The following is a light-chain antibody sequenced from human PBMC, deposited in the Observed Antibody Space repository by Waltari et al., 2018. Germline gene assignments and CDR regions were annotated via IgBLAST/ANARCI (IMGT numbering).Light chain of an antibody. V-gene: IGKV3-11*01. CDR1: PSVRSY. CDR2: DAS. CDR3: QQRSNWPSIT. J-gene: IGKJ5*01. Sequence: EIVLTQSPATLSLSPGERATLSCRASPSVRSYLSWYHQKPVQAPRRLNYDASNRATGIPARFSGSGSGTDFTITIISIEPEDFAVYYCQQRSNWPSITFGQGTRLEIK.